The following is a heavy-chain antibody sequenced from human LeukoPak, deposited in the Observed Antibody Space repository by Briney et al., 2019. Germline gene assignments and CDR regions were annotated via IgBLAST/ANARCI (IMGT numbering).Heavy chain of an antibody. CDR1: GYTFTSYA. V-gene: IGHV7-4-1*02. D-gene: IGHD3-22*01. Sequence: PRASVKVSCTASGYTFTSYAMNWVRQAPGQGLEWMGWINTNTGNPTYAQGFTGRFVFSLDTSVSTAYLQISSLKAEDTAVYYCARGVYYDSSGYYEITEFNIRYYYYYMDVWGKGTTVTVSS. J-gene: IGHJ6*03. CDR3: ARGVYYDSSGYYEITEFNIRYYYYYMDV. CDR2: INTNTGNP.